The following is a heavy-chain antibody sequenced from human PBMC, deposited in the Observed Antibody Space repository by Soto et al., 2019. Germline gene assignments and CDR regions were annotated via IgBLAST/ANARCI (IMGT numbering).Heavy chain of an antibody. J-gene: IGHJ3*02. Sequence: ASVKVSCKASGYIFTSYDVNWVLQAPGQGLEWMGWMNPNSGNTGYVQKFQGRVTITADKSTSTAYMELSSLRSEDTAVYYCAVTKRGYSYGRRASDAFDIWGQGTMVTVSS. CDR1: GYIFTSYD. D-gene: IGHD5-18*01. V-gene: IGHV1-8*01. CDR3: AVTKRGYSYGRRASDAFDI. CDR2: MNPNSGNT.